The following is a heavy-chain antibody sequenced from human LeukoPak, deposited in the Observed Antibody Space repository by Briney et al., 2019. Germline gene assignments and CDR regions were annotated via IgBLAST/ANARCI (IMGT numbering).Heavy chain of an antibody. CDR2: IYYSGST. CDR1: DGSISSGDYY. V-gene: IGHV4-39*01. Sequence: SQTLSLTCTVSDGSISSGDYYWSWIRQPPGKGLEWIGSIYYSGSTYYNPSLKSRVTMSVDTSKNQFSLKLSSVTAADTAVYYCARHYWGSTYYFDYWGQGTLVTVSS. CDR3: ARHYWGSTYYFDY. D-gene: IGHD3-16*01. J-gene: IGHJ4*02.